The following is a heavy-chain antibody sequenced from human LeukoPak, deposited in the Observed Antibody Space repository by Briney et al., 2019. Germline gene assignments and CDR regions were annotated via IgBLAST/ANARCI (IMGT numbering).Heavy chain of an antibody. Sequence: GGSLRLSCAASGFTFRSFAMSWVRQAPGKGLEWVSGISGSGDNTYYGDSVKGRFTISRDNSKNTLYLQMNSLRAEDTALYYCAKEEGVVVTANPFDYWGQGTLVTVSS. CDR3: AKEEGVVVTANPFDY. D-gene: IGHD2-21*02. J-gene: IGHJ4*02. CDR2: ISGSGDNT. CDR1: GFTFRSFA. V-gene: IGHV3-23*01.